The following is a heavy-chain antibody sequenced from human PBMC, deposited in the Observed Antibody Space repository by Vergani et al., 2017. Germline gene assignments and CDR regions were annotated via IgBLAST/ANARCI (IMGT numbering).Heavy chain of an antibody. CDR1: FDSIRNLY. Sequence: QVQLQESGPGLVKSSETLSLTCSVSFDSIRNLYCHWIRQPPGKGLEWIGSIHYSENTNYNTSLKTRVTISVDTSKNQFSLTLTSVTAADTAVYYCASDTHSGQRADRWGQGILVTVTS. V-gene: IGHV4-59*11. CDR3: ASDTHSGQRADR. J-gene: IGHJ5*02. D-gene: IGHD6-19*01. CDR2: IHYSENT.